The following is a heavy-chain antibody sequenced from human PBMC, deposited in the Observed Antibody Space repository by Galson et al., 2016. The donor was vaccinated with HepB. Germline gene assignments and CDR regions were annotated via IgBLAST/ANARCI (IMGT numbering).Heavy chain of an antibody. J-gene: IGHJ3*02. D-gene: IGHD3-22*01. CDR2: IKQDGSEK. Sequence: SLRLSCAASGFTFSRYWMTWVRQAPGKGLEWVANIKQDGSEKYYVDSVKGRFTISRDNAKNSLYLQMNSLRAEDTAVYYCARALVSFYDSSGYYYVMPHDAFDIWGQGTVVTVSS. V-gene: IGHV3-7*03. CDR1: GFTFSRYW. CDR3: ARALVSFYDSSGYYYVMPHDAFDI.